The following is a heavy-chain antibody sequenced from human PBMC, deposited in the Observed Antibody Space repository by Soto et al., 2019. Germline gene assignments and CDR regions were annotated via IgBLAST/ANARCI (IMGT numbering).Heavy chain of an antibody. CDR2: IYYSGST. J-gene: IGHJ5*02. CDR3: ASRRWVVVYPTTRWPPFDP. V-gene: IGHV4-39*01. Sequence: QLLESGPGLVQPSETLSLTCTVSGGSISSSSYYWGWIRQPPGKGLEWIGSIYYSGSTYYNPSLKSRVTISVDTSKNQFSLKLSSVTAADTAVYYCASRRWVVVYPTTRWPPFDPWGQGTLVTVSS. CDR1: GGSISSSSYY. D-gene: IGHD2-2*02.